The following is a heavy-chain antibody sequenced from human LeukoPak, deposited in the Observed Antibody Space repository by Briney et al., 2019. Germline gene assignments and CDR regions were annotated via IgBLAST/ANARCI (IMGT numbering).Heavy chain of an antibody. CDR2: IIPIFGTA. Sequence: ASVKVSCKAPGGTFSSYAISWVRQAPGQGLEWMGRIIPIFGTANYAQRFQGRVTITTDESTSTAYMELSSLRSEDTAVYYCARTIRYFDWFHYWGQGTLVTVSS. J-gene: IGHJ4*02. CDR3: ARTIRYFDWFHY. V-gene: IGHV1-69*05. D-gene: IGHD3-9*01. CDR1: GGTFSSYA.